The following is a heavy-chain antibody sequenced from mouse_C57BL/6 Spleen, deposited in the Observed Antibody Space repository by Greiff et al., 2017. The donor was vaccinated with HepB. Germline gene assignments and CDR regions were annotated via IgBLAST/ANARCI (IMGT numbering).Heavy chain of an antibody. J-gene: IGHJ3*01. D-gene: IGHD2-3*01. CDR1: GFTFSDYG. CDR2: ISSGSSTI. Sequence: EVQVVESGGGLVKPGGSLKLSCAASGFTFSDYGMHWVRQAPEKGLEWVAYISSGSSTIYYADTVKGRFTISRDNAKNTLFLQMTSLRSEDTAMYYCARPGGYYPAWFAYWGQGTLVTVSA. CDR3: ARPGGYYPAWFAY. V-gene: IGHV5-17*01.